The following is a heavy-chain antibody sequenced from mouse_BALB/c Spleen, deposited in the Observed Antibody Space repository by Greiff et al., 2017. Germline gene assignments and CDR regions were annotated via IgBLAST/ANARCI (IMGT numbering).Heavy chain of an antibody. CDR2: ISYSGST. J-gene: IGHJ2*01. V-gene: IGHV3-2*02. D-gene: IGHD3-3*01. CDR1: GFSITSDYA. CDR3: ARRGLGDY. Sequence: EVQGVESGPGLVKPSQSLSLTCTVTGFSITSDYAWNWIRQFPGNKLEWMGYISYSGSTSYNPSLKSRISITRDTSKNQFFLQLNSVTTEDTATYYCARRGLGDYWGQGTTLTVSS.